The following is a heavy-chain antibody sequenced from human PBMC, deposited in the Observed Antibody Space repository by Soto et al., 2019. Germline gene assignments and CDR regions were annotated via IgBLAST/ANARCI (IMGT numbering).Heavy chain of an antibody. Sequence: GASVKVSCKVSGYTLTELSMHGVRQAPGKGLEWMGGFDPEDGETIYAQKFQGRVTMTEDTSTDTAYMELSSLRSEDTAVYYCATALLADIVLMVYATGLDPWGQGTLVTVSS. V-gene: IGHV1-24*01. D-gene: IGHD2-8*01. CDR2: FDPEDGET. CDR3: ATALLADIVLMVYATGLDP. CDR1: GYTLTELS. J-gene: IGHJ5*02.